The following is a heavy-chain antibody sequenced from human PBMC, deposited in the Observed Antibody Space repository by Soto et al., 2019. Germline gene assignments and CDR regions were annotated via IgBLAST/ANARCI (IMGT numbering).Heavy chain of an antibody. V-gene: IGHV4-30-4*01. Sequence: QVQLQESGPGLVKPSQTLSLTCTVSGGSISSGDYYWSWIRQPPGKGLEWIGYIYYSGTTYYNPSLKSRVTISVDTFKNQFALKLSSVTAADTAVYYCARADYNNYWYFDIWGRGTLVTVSS. CDR1: GGSISSGDYY. J-gene: IGHJ2*01. CDR3: ARADYNNYWYFDI. CDR2: IYYSGTT. D-gene: IGHD3-9*01.